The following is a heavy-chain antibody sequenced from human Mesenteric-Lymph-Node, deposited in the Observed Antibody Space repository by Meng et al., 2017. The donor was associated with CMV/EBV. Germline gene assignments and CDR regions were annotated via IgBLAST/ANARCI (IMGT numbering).Heavy chain of an antibody. CDR2: IRSKANNYET. V-gene: IGHV3-73*01. Sequence: GESLKISCAASGFTFSGAAMHWVRQASGKGLEWVGRIRSKANNYETAYAASVTGRFAVTRDDSKNMVYLQMNSLKTEDTAVYYCAKGDCGTGCSLFDYWGQGTLVTVSS. D-gene: IGHD2-2*01. CDR1: GFTFSGAA. J-gene: IGHJ4*02. CDR3: AKGDCGTGCSLFDY.